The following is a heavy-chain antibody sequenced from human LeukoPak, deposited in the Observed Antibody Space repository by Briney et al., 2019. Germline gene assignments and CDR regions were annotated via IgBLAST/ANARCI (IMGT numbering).Heavy chain of an antibody. Sequence: GASVKVSCKASGGTFSSYTISWVRQAPGQGLEWMGRIIPILGIANYAQKFQGRVTITADESTSTAYMELSSLRSEDTAVYYCARGLLDYYYGYDYWGQGSLVTVSS. CDR2: IIPILGIA. CDR1: GGTFSSYT. D-gene: IGHD3-10*01. J-gene: IGHJ4*02. CDR3: ARGLLDYYYGYDY. V-gene: IGHV1-69*02.